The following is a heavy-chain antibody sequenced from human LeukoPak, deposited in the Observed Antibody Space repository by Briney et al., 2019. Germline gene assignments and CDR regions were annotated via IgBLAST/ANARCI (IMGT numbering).Heavy chain of an antibody. J-gene: IGHJ5*02. V-gene: IGHV3-21*01. D-gene: IGHD6-19*01. CDR2: ISSSSSYI. Sequence: GGSLRLSCAASGFTFSSYSLNWVRQAPGKGLEWVSSISSSSSYIYYADSVKGRFTISRDNAKNSLYLQMNSLRAEDTAVYYCARDPRYSSGWYRGGNWLDPWGQGTLVTVSS. CDR1: GFTFSSYS. CDR3: ARDPRYSSGWYRGGNWLDP.